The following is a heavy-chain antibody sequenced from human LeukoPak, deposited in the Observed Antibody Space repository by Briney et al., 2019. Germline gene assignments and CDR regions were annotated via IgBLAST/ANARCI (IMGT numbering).Heavy chain of an antibody. V-gene: IGHV3-30*18. CDR3: TKSLWGSYRYPHLYYYYGMDV. D-gene: IGHD3-16*02. CDR1: GFTFSSYG. CDR2: ISYDGSNK. J-gene: IGHJ6*02. Sequence: GGSLRLSCAASGFTFSSYGMHWVRQAPGKGLEWVAIISYDGSNKYYADSVKGRFTISRDNSKNTLYLQMNSLRAEDTAVYYCTKSLWGSYRYPHLYYYYGMDVWGQGTTVTVSS.